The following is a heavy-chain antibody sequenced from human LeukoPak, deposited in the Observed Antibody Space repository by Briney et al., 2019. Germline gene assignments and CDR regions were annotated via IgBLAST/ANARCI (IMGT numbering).Heavy chain of an antibody. CDR3: ARGVQYYYDSSGFDY. CDR1: GGSISSSSCY. J-gene: IGHJ4*02. CDR2: IYYSGST. Sequence: SETLSLTCTVSGGSISSSSCYWGWIRQPPGKGLEWIGSIYYSGSTYYNPSLKSRVTISVDTSKNQFSLKLSSVTAADTAVYYCARGVQYYYDSSGFDYWGQGTLVTVSS. D-gene: IGHD3-22*01. V-gene: IGHV4-39*01.